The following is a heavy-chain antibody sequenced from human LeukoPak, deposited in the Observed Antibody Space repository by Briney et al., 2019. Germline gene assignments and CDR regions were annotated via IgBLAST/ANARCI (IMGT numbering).Heavy chain of an antibody. D-gene: IGHD2-21*02. V-gene: IGHV3-23*01. CDR1: GFTLRSNY. CDR3: AKNPLAYCGGDCYYYFDY. CDR2: ISGRGGST. J-gene: IGHJ4*02. Sequence: GRSLRPSCAASGFTLRSNYTSSVRQAPGKRLEWVSAISGRGGSTYYADSVKGRFTISRDNSKNTLYLQMNSLRAEDTAVYYCAKNPLAYCGGDCYYYFDYWGQGTLVTVSS.